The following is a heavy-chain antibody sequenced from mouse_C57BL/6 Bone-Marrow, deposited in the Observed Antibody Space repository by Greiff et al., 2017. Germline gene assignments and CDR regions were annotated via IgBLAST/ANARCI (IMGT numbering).Heavy chain of an antibody. V-gene: IGHV1-59*01. CDR3: SRRYGSHSYWYFDV. CDR1: GYTFTSYW. D-gene: IGHD1-1*01. Sequence: VQLQQPGAELVRPGTSVKLSCKASGYTFTSYWMHWVKQRPGQGLEWIGVIDPSDSYTNYNQKFKGKATLTVDTSSSTAYMQLSSLTSEDSAVYDCSRRYGSHSYWYFDVGGTGTTVTGSS. CDR2: IDPSDSYT. J-gene: IGHJ1*03.